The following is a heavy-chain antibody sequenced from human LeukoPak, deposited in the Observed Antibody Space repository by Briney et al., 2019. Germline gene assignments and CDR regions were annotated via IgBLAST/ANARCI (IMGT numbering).Heavy chain of an antibody. Sequence: GGSLRLSCATSGFTFSNYGMHWVPQAPGKGLEWVAVISYDGSNKYYADSVKGRFTISRDNSKNTLYLQMNSLRPEDAAVYYCANLPLWGQGTLVTVSS. CDR3: ANLPL. CDR2: ISYDGSNK. J-gene: IGHJ4*02. V-gene: IGHV3-30*18. CDR1: GFTFSNYG.